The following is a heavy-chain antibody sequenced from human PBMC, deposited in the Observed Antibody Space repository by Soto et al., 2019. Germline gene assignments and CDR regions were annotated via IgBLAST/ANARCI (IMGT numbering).Heavy chain of an antibody. D-gene: IGHD2-21*01. CDR2: IYHSGST. CDR3: ARGNVVAIDY. Sequence: QLQLQESGSGLVKPSQTLSLTCAVSGGSISSGGYSWSWIRQPPGKGLEWIGYIYHSGSTYYNPSLXGXSXTXXDRSKNQFSLKLSSVTAADTAVSYCARGNVVAIDYWGQGTLVTVSS. CDR1: GGSISSGGYS. V-gene: IGHV4-30-2*01. J-gene: IGHJ4*02.